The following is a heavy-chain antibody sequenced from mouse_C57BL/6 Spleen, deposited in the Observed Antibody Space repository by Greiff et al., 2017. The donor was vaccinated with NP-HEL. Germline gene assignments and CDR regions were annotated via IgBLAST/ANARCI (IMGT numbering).Heavy chain of an antibody. CDR2: IDPETGGT. CDR3: TSIYDGYYAWFAD. CDR1: GYTFTDYE. Sequence: VQLQQSGAELVRPGASVTLSCKASGYTFTDYEMHWVKQTPVHGLEWIGAIDPETGGTAYNQKFKGKAILTADKSSSTAYMELRSLTSEDSAVYYCTSIYDGYYAWFADWGQGTLVTVSA. V-gene: IGHV1-15*01. D-gene: IGHD2-3*01. J-gene: IGHJ3*01.